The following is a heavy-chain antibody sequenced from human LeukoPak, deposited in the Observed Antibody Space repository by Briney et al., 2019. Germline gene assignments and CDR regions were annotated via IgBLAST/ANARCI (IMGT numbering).Heavy chain of an antibody. V-gene: IGHV1-8*03. D-gene: IGHD6-13*01. CDR2: MNPNSGNT. CDR3: ARAYSSSWYTGYSFDI. J-gene: IGHJ3*02. CDR1: GYTFTSYD. Sequence: ASVKVSCKASGYTFTSYDINWVRQATGQGLEWMGWMNPNSGNTGYAQKFQGRVTITRNTSISTAYMELSSLRSEDTAVYYCARAYSSSWYTGYSFDIWGQGTMVTVSS.